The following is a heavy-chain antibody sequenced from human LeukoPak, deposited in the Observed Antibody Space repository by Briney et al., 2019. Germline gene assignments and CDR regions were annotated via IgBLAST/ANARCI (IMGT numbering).Heavy chain of an antibody. CDR2: VNPNNGVP. Sequence: ASVKVSCKASGYTFTGYYMHWVRQAPGQGVEWMGRVNPNNGVPNYAQKFQGRVTMTRDTAISTFYMELSSLRSDDTALYFCAREVGYSSSYYGRFDPWGQGTLVIVSS. CDR3: AREVGYSSSYYGRFDP. CDR1: GYTFTGYY. V-gene: IGHV1-2*06. D-gene: IGHD2-2*01. J-gene: IGHJ5*02.